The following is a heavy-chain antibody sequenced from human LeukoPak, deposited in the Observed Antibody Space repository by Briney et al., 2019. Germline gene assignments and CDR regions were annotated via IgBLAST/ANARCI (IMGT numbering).Heavy chain of an antibody. CDR1: GFSFSSYW. CDR3: TRDNNYFDY. CDR2: INRDGSRI. V-gene: IGHV3-74*01. Sequence: GGSLRLSCAASGFSFSSYWMHWVRQAPGKGLVWVSRINRDGSRITYADSVKGRFTISRDNAKNTLYLQMNSLRAEDTAVYYCTRDNNYFDYWGQGTLVTVSS. J-gene: IGHJ4*02.